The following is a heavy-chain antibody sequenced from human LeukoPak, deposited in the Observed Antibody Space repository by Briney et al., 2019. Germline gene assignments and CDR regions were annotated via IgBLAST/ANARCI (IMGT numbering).Heavy chain of an antibody. D-gene: IGHD6-13*01. Sequence: GASMKVSCKASGYTFTGYYMHWVRQAPGQGLEWMGWINPNSGGTNYAQKFQGRVTMTRDTSISTAYMELSRLRSDDTAVYYCARPLTAAGTNYYYYGMDVWGQGTTVTVSS. CDR1: GYTFTGYY. CDR2: INPNSGGT. V-gene: IGHV1-2*02. CDR3: ARPLTAAGTNYYYYGMDV. J-gene: IGHJ6*02.